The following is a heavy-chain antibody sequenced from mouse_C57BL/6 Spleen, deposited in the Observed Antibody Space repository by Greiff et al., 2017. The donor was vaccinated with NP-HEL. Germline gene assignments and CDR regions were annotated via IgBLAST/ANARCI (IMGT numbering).Heavy chain of an antibody. J-gene: IGHJ1*03. V-gene: IGHV10-1*01. Sequence: GGGLVQPKGSLKLSCAASGFSFNTYAMNWVRQAPGKGLEWVARIRSKSNNYATYYADSVKDRFTISRDDSESMLYLHMNNLKTEDTAMYYCVIYYDDWYFDVWGTGTTVTVSS. CDR1: GFSFNTYA. CDR2: IRSKSNNYAT. D-gene: IGHD1-1*01. CDR3: VIYYDDWYFDV.